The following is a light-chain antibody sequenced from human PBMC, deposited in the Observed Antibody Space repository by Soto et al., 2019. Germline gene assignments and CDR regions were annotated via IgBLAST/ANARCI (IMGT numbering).Light chain of an antibody. CDR3: CSYAGSFTWV. Sequence: QSVRTQPRSVSGSPGQSVTISCSGTNSDLGGYNFVSWYQHHPGKAPKLMIYDVSLRPSGVPDRFSASKSGNTASLAISGLQAEDEADYYCCSYAGSFTWVFGGGTKVTVL. CDR1: NSDLGGYNF. CDR2: DVS. J-gene: IGLJ3*02. V-gene: IGLV2-11*01.